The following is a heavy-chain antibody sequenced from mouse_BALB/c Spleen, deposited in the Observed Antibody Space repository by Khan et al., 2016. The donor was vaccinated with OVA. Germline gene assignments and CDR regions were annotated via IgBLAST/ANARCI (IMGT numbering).Heavy chain of an antibody. CDR2: INPSNGGT. Sequence: QVQLQQSGAELVKPGSSLKISCKASGYTFTSYYMYWVKQRPGQGLEWIGGINPSNGGTHFNEKFKSKATLTVDKSSRTAYMQISSLTSKDSAVXYCARSGYGNPFAYWGQGTLVTVSA. V-gene: IGHV1S81*02. CDR1: GYTFTSYY. J-gene: IGHJ3*01. CDR3: ARSGYGNPFAY. D-gene: IGHD2-1*01.